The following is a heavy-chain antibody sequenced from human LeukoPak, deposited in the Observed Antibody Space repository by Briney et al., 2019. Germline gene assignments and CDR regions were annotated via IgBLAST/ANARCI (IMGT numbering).Heavy chain of an antibody. D-gene: IGHD3-10*01. V-gene: IGHV3-21*01. J-gene: IGHJ6*02. Sequence: PGGSLRLSCAASGFTFSSYSMNWVRQAPGKGLEWVSSISSSSSYINYADSVEGRFTISRDNAKNSLYLQMNSLRAEDTAVYYCARDHELLWFGLMDVWGQGTTVTVSS. CDR2: ISSSSSYI. CDR3: ARDHELLWFGLMDV. CDR1: GFTFSSYS.